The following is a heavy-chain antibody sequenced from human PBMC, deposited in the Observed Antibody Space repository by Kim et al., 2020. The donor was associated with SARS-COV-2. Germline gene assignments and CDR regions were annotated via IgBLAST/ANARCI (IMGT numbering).Heavy chain of an antibody. CDR2: IGVTGDT. CDR1: GFTFSTYE. Sequence: GGSLRLSCAASGFTFSTYEMHWVRQATGKRLEWVSAIGVTGDTYYAGSVKGRFTISRENAKNSLYLQMNSLRAGDTAVYYCVRKMELRGVSGFDILGQGT. V-gene: IGHV3-13*01. CDR3: VRKMELRGVSGFDI. J-gene: IGHJ3*02. D-gene: IGHD1-26*01.